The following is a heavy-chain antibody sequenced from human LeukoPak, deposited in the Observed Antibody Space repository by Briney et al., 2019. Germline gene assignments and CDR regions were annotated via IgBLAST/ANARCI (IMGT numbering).Heavy chain of an antibody. J-gene: IGHJ4*02. Sequence: GGSLRLSCAPSRFTFSSYTLSWGCQAPGKGLEWVSGISGSGGNTYYGDSVKGRFTISRDNSKSTLYLQMNSLRAEDTAVYYCAKASGGSDCFYVLYSWGQGTLVTVSS. CDR1: RFTFSSYT. CDR2: ISGSGGNT. CDR3: AKASGGSDCFYVLYS. D-gene: IGHD2-21*02. V-gene: IGHV3-23*01.